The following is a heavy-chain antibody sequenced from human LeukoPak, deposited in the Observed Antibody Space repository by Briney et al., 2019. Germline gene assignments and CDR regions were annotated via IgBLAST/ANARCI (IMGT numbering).Heavy chain of an antibody. CDR2: IYSGGST. CDR3: ASGNSSSWYNYFDY. Sequence: GGSRRLSCAASGFTVSSNYMSWVRQAPGKGLEWVSVIYSGGSTYYADSVKGRFTISRDNSKNTLYLQMNSLRAEDTAVYYCASGNSSSWYNYFDYWGQGTLVTVSS. J-gene: IGHJ4*02. V-gene: IGHV3-66*02. D-gene: IGHD6-13*01. CDR1: GFTVSSNY.